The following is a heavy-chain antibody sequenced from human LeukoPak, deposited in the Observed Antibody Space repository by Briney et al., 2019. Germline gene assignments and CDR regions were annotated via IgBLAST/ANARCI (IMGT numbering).Heavy chain of an antibody. J-gene: IGHJ6*03. Sequence: SETLSLTCTVSGGSISSYYWSWIRQPPGKGLEWIGYIYYSGSTNYNPSLKSRVTMSVDTSKNQFSLKLSSVTAADTAVYYCARGSATVTTYYYYMDVWGKGTTVTVSS. CDR1: GGSISSYY. V-gene: IGHV4-59*01. CDR3: ARGSATVTTYYYYMDV. CDR2: IYYSGST. D-gene: IGHD4-17*01.